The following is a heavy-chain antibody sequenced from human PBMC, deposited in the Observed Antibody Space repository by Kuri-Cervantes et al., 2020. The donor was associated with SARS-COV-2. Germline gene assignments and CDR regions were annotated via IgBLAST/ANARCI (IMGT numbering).Heavy chain of an antibody. CDR3: ARDPGSGYDYGFDY. CDR1: GYDFLRNS. Sequence: ASVKVSCKTSGYDFLRNSMSWFRQAPGQGLEWMGWINPNSGGTNYAQKFQGRVTMTRDTSISTAYMELSRLRSDDTAVYYCARDPGSGYDYGFDYWGQGTLVTVSS. CDR2: INPNSGGT. J-gene: IGHJ4*02. V-gene: IGHV1-2*02. D-gene: IGHD5-12*01.